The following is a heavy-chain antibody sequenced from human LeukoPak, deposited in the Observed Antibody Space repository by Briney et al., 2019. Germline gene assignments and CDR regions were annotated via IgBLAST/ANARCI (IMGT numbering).Heavy chain of an antibody. CDR2: INTDGSTT. J-gene: IGHJ4*02. Sequence: GGSLRLSCVASGFAFSSYWMHWVRQAPGKGLVWVSRINTDGSTTSYADSVKGRFTISRDNAKNTLYLQMNSLRAEDTAVYYCAKYSWGLDYWGQGTLVTVSS. V-gene: IGHV3-74*01. D-gene: IGHD2-15*01. CDR3: AKYSWGLDY. CDR1: GFAFSSYW.